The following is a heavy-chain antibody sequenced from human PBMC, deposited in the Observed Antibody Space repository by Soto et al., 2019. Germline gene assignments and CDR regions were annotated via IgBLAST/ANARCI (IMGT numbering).Heavy chain of an antibody. CDR1: GFSFSSHW. CDR2: IDPHSNT. V-gene: IGHV5-51*01. D-gene: IGHD6-19*01. Sequence: EVQLVQSGAEVKKPGESLKISCRGSGFSFSSHWIGWVRQMPGQGMEWMAFIDPHSNTRYSPSFEGQITISADNSINTAYLQWSSLKASDTAIYYCVRRTYTSGWRHYFDYWGQGTLVTVSS. J-gene: IGHJ4*02. CDR3: VRRTYTSGWRHYFDY.